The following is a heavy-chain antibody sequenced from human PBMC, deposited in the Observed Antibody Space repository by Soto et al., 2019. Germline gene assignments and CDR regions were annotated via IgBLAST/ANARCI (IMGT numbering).Heavy chain of an antibody. V-gene: IGHV1-69*01. CDR3: ARGWDHYDSSGLLTWFDP. CDR1: GGSFSDYG. J-gene: IGHJ5*02. Sequence: QVQLVQSGAEVKKPGSSVKVSCTASGGSFSDYGINWVRQAPGQGLEWMGGIIPIFGTPNYAQRFQGRVTIPAHESTSTAYMELSSLRSENTAVYYCARGWDHYDSSGLLTWFDPWGQGTLVSVSS. D-gene: IGHD3-22*01. CDR2: IIPIFGTP.